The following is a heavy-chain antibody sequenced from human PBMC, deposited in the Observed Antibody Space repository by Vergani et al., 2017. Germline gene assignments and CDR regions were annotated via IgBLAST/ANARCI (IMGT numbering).Heavy chain of an antibody. J-gene: IGHJ4*02. Sequence: QVQLQQWGAGLLKPSETLSLTCAVYGGSFSGYYWSWTRQPPGKGLEWIGEINHSGSTNYNPSLKSRVTISVDTSKNQFSLKLSSVTAADTAVYYCAREASGSYLNFDYWGQGTLVTVSS. D-gene: IGHD1-26*01. V-gene: IGHV4-34*01. CDR1: GGSFSGYY. CDR2: INHSGST. CDR3: AREASGSYLNFDY.